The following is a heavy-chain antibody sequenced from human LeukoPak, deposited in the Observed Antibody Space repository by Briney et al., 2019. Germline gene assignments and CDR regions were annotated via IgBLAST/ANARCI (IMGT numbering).Heavy chain of an antibody. CDR3: AKEDSSGWSFDY. V-gene: IGHV3-30*18. CDR1: GFTFSSFG. Sequence: GGSLRLSCAASGFTFSSFGMHWVRQAPGKGLEWVAVITDDGSKKDYADSVKGRFTISRDNSKNTLYLQMNSLRAEDTAVYYCAKEDSSGWSFDYWGQGTLVTVSS. CDR2: ITDDGSKK. J-gene: IGHJ4*02. D-gene: IGHD6-19*01.